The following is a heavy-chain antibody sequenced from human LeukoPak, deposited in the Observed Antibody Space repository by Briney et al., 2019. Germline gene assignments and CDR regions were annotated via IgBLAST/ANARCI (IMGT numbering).Heavy chain of an antibody. D-gene: IGHD3-10*01. V-gene: IGHV3-30*04. J-gene: IGHJ6*04. Sequence: PGRSLRLSCAASGFTYSSYAMHWVRQAPGKGLEWVVVISYDGSNKYYADSVKGRFTISRDNSKNTLYLQMNSLRAEDTAVYYCAIDAYYYGSGSYAPPDVWGKGTTVTVSS. CDR1: GFTYSSYA. CDR2: ISYDGSNK. CDR3: AIDAYYYGSGSYAPPDV.